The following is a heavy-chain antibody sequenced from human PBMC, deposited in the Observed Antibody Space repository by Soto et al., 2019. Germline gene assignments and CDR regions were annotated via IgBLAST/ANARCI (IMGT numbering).Heavy chain of an antibody. CDR3: ARQVVGYCSGGSCTPFDY. CDR1: GYTFASYY. Sequence: ASVKVSCKASGYTFASYYMHWVRQAPGQGLEWMGIINPSGGSTSYAQKFQGRVTMTRDTSTSTVYMELSSLRSEDTAVYYCARQVVGYCSGGSCTPFDYWGQGTLVTVSS. CDR2: INPSGGST. V-gene: IGHV1-46*01. J-gene: IGHJ4*02. D-gene: IGHD2-15*01.